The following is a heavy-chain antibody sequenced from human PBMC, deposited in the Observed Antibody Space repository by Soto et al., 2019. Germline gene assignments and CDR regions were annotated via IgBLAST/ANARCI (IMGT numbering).Heavy chain of an antibody. Sequence: QMQLVQSGPEVKKPGTSVKVSCKASGFTFTSSAMQWVRQARGQRLEWIGWIVVGSGNTNYAQKFQERVTITRDMSTSTAHMELSSLRSEDTAVYYCAADHGAIFGVVYQLDYWGQGTLVTVSS. D-gene: IGHD3-3*01. J-gene: IGHJ4*02. CDR2: IVVGSGNT. CDR1: GFTFTSSA. V-gene: IGHV1-58*02. CDR3: AADHGAIFGVVYQLDY.